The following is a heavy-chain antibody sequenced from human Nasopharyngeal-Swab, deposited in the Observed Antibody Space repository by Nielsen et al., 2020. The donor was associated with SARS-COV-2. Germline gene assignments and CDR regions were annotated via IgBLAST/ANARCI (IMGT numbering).Heavy chain of an antibody. CDR3: ARGFLQTGFDY. J-gene: IGHJ4*02. V-gene: IGHV6-1*01. CDR2: TYYGSKWYN. D-gene: IGHD3-9*01. CDR1: GDSVSSNNVG. Sequence: SCAISGDSVSSNNVGWNWTRQSPPKGLEWLGRTYYGSKWYNHYAPSVKSRVTIKPDTSKNQFSLQMDSVTPEDSAVYYCARGFLQTGFDYWGQGTLVTVSS.